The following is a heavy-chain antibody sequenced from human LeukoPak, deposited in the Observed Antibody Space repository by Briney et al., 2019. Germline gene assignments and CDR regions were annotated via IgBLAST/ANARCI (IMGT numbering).Heavy chain of an antibody. V-gene: IGHV1-18*01. D-gene: IGHD4-17*01. Sequence: ASVKVSCKASGYTFTSYGISWVRQAPGQELEWMGWISAYNGNTNYAQKLQGRVTMTTDTPTSTAYMELRSLRSDDTAVYYCARVENDYGDSDYFDYWGQGTLVTISS. CDR1: GYTFTSYG. CDR2: ISAYNGNT. J-gene: IGHJ4*02. CDR3: ARVENDYGDSDYFDY.